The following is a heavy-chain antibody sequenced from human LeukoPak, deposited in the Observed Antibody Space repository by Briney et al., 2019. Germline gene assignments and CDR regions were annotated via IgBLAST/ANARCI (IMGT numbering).Heavy chain of an antibody. CDR2: VYPGNSDT. J-gene: IGHJ4*02. CDR1: GYSFTSYW. V-gene: IGHV5-51*01. CDR3: ARREGHAYYFDY. D-gene: IGHD3-16*01. Sequence: GESLKISCKGSGYSFTSYWIGWVRQMPGKGLEWMGTVYPGNSDTRYNPSFQGQVTISADKSINTAYLQWTGLEASDTAMYYCARREGHAYYFDYWGQGTLVTVSS.